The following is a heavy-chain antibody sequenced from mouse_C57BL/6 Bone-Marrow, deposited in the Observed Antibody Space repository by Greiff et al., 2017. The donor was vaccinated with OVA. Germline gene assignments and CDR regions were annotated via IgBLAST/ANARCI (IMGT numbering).Heavy chain of an antibody. J-gene: IGHJ2*01. Sequence: QVQLQQPGAELVRPGSSVKLSCKASGYTFTSYWMDWVKQRPGQGLEWIGNIYPSDSETHYNQKFKDKATLTVDKSSSTAYMQLSSLTSEDSAVYYCARKRGIYYYGRDYFDYWGQGTTLTVSS. V-gene: IGHV1-61*01. CDR1: GYTFTSYW. CDR3: ARKRGIYYYGRDYFDY. D-gene: IGHD1-1*01. CDR2: IYPSDSET.